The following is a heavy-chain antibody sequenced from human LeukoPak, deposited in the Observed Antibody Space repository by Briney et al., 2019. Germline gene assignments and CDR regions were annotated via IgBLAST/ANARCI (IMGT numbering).Heavy chain of an antibody. D-gene: IGHD2-15*01. CDR2: FDPEDGET. Sequence: GASVKVSCKVSGYTLTELSMHWVRQAPGKGLEWMGGFDPEDGETIYAQKFQGRVTMTEDTSTDTAYMEPSSLRSEDTAVYYCATQGYCSGGSCYTRVFDYWGQGTLVTVSS. J-gene: IGHJ4*02. CDR1: GYTLTELS. V-gene: IGHV1-24*01. CDR3: ATQGYCSGGSCYTRVFDY.